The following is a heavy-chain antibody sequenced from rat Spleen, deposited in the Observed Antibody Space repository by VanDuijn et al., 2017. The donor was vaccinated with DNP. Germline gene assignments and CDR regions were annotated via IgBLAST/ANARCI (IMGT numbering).Heavy chain of an antibody. D-gene: IGHD1-12*02. CDR3: ARWDYDGWFAY. CDR1: GFSLTSYH. V-gene: IGHV2-27*01. Sequence: QVQLKESGPGLVQPSQTLSLTCTVSGFSLTSYHVHWVRQPPGKGLEWMGRIQSGGSTDYSSARKSRLSISRETSKSQVFLKRNSLKTEDTARYFCARWDYDGWFAYWGQGTLVTVSS. J-gene: IGHJ3*01. CDR2: IQSGGST.